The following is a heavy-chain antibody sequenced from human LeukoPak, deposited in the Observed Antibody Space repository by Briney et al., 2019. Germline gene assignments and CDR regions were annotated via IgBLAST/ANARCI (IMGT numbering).Heavy chain of an antibody. J-gene: IGHJ4*02. CDR1: GFTFSSYA. Sequence: GRSLRLSCAASGFTFSSYAMHWVRQAPGKGLEWVAVISYDGSNKYYADSVKGRFTISRDNSKNTMYLQMNSLRAEDTAVYYCAKAATQGPTYASGAPQVWGQGTLVTVSS. V-gene: IGHV3-30-3*01. CDR2: ISYDGSNK. D-gene: IGHD3-10*01. CDR3: AKAATQGPTYASGAPQV.